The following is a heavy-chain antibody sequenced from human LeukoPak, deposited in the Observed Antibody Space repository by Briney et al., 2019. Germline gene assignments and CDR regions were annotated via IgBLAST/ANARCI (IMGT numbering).Heavy chain of an antibody. CDR1: GFTFSSYA. CDR2: ISGSGGST. D-gene: IGHD2-15*01. CDR3: AKAETIVVVVAVWGY. V-gene: IGHV3-23*01. J-gene: IGHJ4*02. Sequence: PGGSLRLSCAASGFTFSSYAMSWVRQAPGKGLEWVSAISGSGGSTYYADSVKGRFTISRDNSKNTLYLQMNSLRAEDTAVYYCAKAETIVVVVAVWGYWGQGTLVTVSS.